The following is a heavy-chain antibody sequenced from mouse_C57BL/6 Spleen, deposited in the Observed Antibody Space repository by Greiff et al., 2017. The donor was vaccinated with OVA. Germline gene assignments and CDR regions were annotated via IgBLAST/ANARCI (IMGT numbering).Heavy chain of an antibody. Sequence: QVQLKESGAELARPGASVKLSCKASGYTFTSYGISWVKQRTGQGLEWIGEIYPRSGNTYYNEKFKGKATLTADKSSSTAYMELRSLTSEDSAVYFCARKSITTVGVHYAMDYWGQGTSVTVSS. J-gene: IGHJ4*01. CDR1: GYTFTSYG. CDR3: ARKSITTVGVHYAMDY. CDR2: IYPRSGNT. D-gene: IGHD1-1*01. V-gene: IGHV1-81*01.